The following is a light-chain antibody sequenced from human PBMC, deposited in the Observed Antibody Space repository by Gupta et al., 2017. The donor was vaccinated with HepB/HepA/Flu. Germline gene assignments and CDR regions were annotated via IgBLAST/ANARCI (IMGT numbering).Light chain of an antibody. Sequence: EIVLTQSTGTLSLSPGERATLSCRASQSVRSSYLAWYQQKPGQAPRLLIYGVSNRATGLPDRFSGSGSGTDFTLTITRLEPEDFAVYYCQQYCSSPRTFGQGTKVEIK. CDR1: QSVRSSY. CDR2: GVS. V-gene: IGKV3-20*01. CDR3: QQYCSSPRT. J-gene: IGKJ1*01.